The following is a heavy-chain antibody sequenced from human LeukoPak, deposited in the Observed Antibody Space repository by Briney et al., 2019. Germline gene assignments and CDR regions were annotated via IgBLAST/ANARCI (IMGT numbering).Heavy chain of an antibody. D-gene: IGHD2-15*01. J-gene: IGHJ4*02. V-gene: IGHV4-34*01. CDR3: ARIGYSGGY. Sequence: PSETLSLTCAVYGGSFSGYYWSWIRQPPGKGLEWIGEINHSGSTNYNPSLKSRVTISVDTSKNQFSLKLSFVTAADTAVYYCARIGYSGGYWGQGTLVTVSS. CDR1: GGSFSGYY. CDR2: INHSGST.